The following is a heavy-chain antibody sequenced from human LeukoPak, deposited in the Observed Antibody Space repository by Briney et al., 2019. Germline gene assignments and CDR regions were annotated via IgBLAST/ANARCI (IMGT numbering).Heavy chain of an antibody. CDR3: AKDWISGEYPFWFVPGDAFDI. CDR2: ISGSGGST. CDR1: GFTFSSYA. Sequence: PGGSLRLSCAASGFTFSSYAMSWVRQAPGKGLEWVSAISGSGGSTYYADSVKGRFTISRDNSKNTLYLQMNSLRAEDTAVYYCAKDWISGEYPFWFVPGDAFDIWGQGTMVTVSS. D-gene: IGHD3-10*01. J-gene: IGHJ3*02. V-gene: IGHV3-23*01.